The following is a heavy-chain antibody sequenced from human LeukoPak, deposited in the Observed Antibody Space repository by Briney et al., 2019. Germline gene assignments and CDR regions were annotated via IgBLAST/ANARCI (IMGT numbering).Heavy chain of an antibody. Sequence: SETLSLTCAVYGGSFSGYYWSWIRQPPGKGLEWIGEINHSGSTNYNPSLKSRVTISVDTSKNQFSLKLSSVTVADTAVYYCARRVLRYFDWLLKPNWFDPWGQGTLVTVSS. J-gene: IGHJ5*02. CDR1: GGSFSGYY. CDR3: ARRVLRYFDWLLKPNWFDP. V-gene: IGHV4-34*01. D-gene: IGHD3-9*01. CDR2: INHSGST.